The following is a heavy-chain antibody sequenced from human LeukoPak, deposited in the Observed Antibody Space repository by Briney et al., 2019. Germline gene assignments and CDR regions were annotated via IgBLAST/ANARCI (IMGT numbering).Heavy chain of an antibody. CDR2: INHSGST. V-gene: IGHV4-34*01. CDR3: ARGRGRYYYDSSGYYPFDY. D-gene: IGHD3-22*01. J-gene: IGHJ4*02. CDR1: GGSFSGYY. Sequence: SETLSLTCAVYGGSFSGYYWSWIRQPPGKGLEWIGEINHSGSTNYNPSLKSRVTISVDTSKNQFSLKLSSVTAADTAVCYCARGRGRYYYDSSGYYPFDYWGQGTLVTVSS.